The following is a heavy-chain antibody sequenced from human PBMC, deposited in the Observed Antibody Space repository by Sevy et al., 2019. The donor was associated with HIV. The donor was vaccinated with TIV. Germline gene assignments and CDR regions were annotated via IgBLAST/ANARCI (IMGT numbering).Heavy chain of an antibody. CDR3: ARWHDFWSGYYTGYYYGMDV. D-gene: IGHD3-3*01. V-gene: IGHV4-31*03. CDR1: GGSISSGGYY. Sequence: SETLSLTCTVSGGSISSGGYYWTWIRQHPVKGLEWIGYIYYSGTTYYNPSLKSRVTISVDTSKNQFSLKLSSVTAAVTAVYYCARWHDFWSGYYTGYYYGMDVWGQGTTVTVSS. CDR2: IYYSGTT. J-gene: IGHJ6*02.